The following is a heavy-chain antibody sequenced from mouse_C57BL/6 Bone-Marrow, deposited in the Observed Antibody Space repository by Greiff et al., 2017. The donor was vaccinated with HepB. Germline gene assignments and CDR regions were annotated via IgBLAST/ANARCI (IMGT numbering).Heavy chain of an antibody. D-gene: IGHD1-1*01. CDR3: ALLGDWYFDV. CDR1: GYTFTSYW. Sequence: QVQLQQPGAELVMPGASVKLSCKASGYTFTSYWMHWVKQRPGQGLEWIGEIDPSDSYTNYNQKFKGKATLTVDKSSSTAYMQLSSLTSEDSAVYYCALLGDWYFDVWGTGTTVTVSS. CDR2: IDPSDSYT. J-gene: IGHJ1*03. V-gene: IGHV1-69*01.